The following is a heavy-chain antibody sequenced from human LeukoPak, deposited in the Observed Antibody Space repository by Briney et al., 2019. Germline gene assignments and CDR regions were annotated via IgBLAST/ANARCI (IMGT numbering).Heavy chain of an antibody. J-gene: IGHJ4*02. D-gene: IGHD5-18*01. Sequence: GGSLRLSCAASGFTFSSYAMSWVRQAPGKGLEWVSAISGSGGSTYYADSVKGRFTISRDNSKNTLYLQMSSLRAEDTAVYYCAMPMDTAMVKTKDSWGQGTLVTVSS. V-gene: IGHV3-23*01. CDR2: ISGSGGST. CDR1: GFTFSSYA. CDR3: AMPMDTAMVKTKDS.